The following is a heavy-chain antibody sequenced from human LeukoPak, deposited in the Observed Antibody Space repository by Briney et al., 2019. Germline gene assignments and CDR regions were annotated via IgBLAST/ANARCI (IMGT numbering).Heavy chain of an antibody. CDR1: GGSISRSSYY. Sequence: SETLSLTCTVSGGSISRSSYYWGWIRQPPGKGLEWIGSIYYSGSTYYNPSLKSRVTISVDTSKNQFSLKLSSVTAADTAVYYCARDGLNYYDSSAFDYWGQGTLVTVSS. J-gene: IGHJ4*02. V-gene: IGHV4-39*07. CDR3: ARDGLNYYDSSAFDY. CDR2: IYYSGST. D-gene: IGHD3-22*01.